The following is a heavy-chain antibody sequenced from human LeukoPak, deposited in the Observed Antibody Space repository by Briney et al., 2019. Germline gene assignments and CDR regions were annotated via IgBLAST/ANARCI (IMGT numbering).Heavy chain of an antibody. J-gene: IGHJ4*02. V-gene: IGHV4-39*01. CDR1: GGSLSSSSYY. CDR3: ARHLMFRDSTYGPHLDY. Sequence: SETLSLTXTVSGGSLSSSSYYWVWIRRSPGKELEWIGRIYYSGSTYNNPSLRSRITISVDTSKNHFPLKLTSVTAADTAVYYCARHLMFRDSTYGPHLDYWGQGTLVTVSS. D-gene: IGHD3-10*01. CDR2: IYYSGST.